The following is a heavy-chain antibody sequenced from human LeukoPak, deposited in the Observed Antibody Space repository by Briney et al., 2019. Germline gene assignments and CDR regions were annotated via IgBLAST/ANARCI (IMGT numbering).Heavy chain of an antibody. CDR3: AKEGRIAAGTGDYFDY. D-gene: IGHD6-13*01. V-gene: IGHV3-23*01. J-gene: IGHJ4*02. CDR2: ISANGDTI. Sequence: PGGSLRLSCAASGFTFSSYAMGWVRQAPGKGLEGVSRISANGDTIKYADSVKGRFTISRDNAKNTVLLQMSSLRVDDTAVYYCAKEGRIAAGTGDYFDYWGQGTLVTVSS. CDR1: GFTFSSYA.